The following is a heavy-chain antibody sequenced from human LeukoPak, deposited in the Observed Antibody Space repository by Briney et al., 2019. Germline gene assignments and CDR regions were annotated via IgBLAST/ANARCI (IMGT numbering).Heavy chain of an antibody. D-gene: IGHD6-19*01. Sequence: PGGSLRLSCAASGFTFSSYAMTWVRQAPGKGLESVSVISGSGGSTYYADPVKGRFTISRDRARNTVYLQMNSLRVEDTAVYYCATYSNGWPYYSYAVDVWGQGTTVTVSS. CDR2: ISGSGGST. V-gene: IGHV3-23*01. CDR1: GFTFSSYA. CDR3: ATYSNGWPYYSYAVDV. J-gene: IGHJ6*02.